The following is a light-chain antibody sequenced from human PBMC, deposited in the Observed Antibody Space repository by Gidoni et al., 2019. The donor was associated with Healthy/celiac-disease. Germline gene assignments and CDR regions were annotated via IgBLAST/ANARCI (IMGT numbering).Light chain of an antibody. CDR1: QSVLYSSNNKNY. CDR2: WAS. Sequence: DIVMTQSPDSLAVSLGERATINCKSSQSVLYSSNNKNYLAWYQQKPGQPPKLLIYWASTRESGVPERFSGSGSGTDFTLTISSLQAEDVAVYYCQQYYRTPMTFGPGTKVEIK. CDR3: QQYYRTPMT. J-gene: IGKJ3*01. V-gene: IGKV4-1*01.